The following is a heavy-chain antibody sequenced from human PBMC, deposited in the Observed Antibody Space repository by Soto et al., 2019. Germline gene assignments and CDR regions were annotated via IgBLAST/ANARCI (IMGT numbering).Heavy chain of an antibody. CDR2: IYYSGNT. J-gene: IGHJ4*02. V-gene: IGHV4-39*02. CDR1: GGSISSSSYY. CDR3: AREGGRYCTGGSCQVDY. Sequence: QLQLQESGPGLVKPSETLSLTCTVSGGSISSSSYYWGWIRQPPGKGLEWIGSIYYSGNTYYTPSLKGRGTISVDTSKNQCSLKLSSVTAADTAVYYCAREGGRYCTGGSCQVDYWGQGTLVTVSS. D-gene: IGHD2-15*01.